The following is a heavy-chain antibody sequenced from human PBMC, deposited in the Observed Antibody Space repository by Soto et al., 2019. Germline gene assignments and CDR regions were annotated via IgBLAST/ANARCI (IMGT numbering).Heavy chain of an antibody. CDR3: AKSSRSGPVLD. CDR2: ISYDGSNK. Sequence: GGSLRLSCAASGFTFSSYGMHWVRQAPGKGLEWVAVISYDGSNKYYADSVKGRFTISRDNSKNTLYLQMNSLRAEDTAVYYCAKSSRSGPVLDWGQGTLVTVSS. CDR1: GFTFSSYG. D-gene: IGHD6-6*01. V-gene: IGHV3-30*18. J-gene: IGHJ4*02.